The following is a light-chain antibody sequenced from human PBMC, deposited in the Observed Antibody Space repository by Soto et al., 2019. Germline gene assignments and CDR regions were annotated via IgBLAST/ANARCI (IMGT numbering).Light chain of an antibody. J-gene: IGKJ4*01. Sequence: DIQMTQSPSTLSGSVGDRVTITCRASQTISSWLAWYQQKPGKAPKLLIYKASTLKSGVPSRFSGSGSGTEFTLTISSLQPDDFATYYCQQANSVPLTFGGGTKVDIK. CDR2: KAS. CDR3: QQANSVPLT. V-gene: IGKV1-5*03. CDR1: QTISSW.